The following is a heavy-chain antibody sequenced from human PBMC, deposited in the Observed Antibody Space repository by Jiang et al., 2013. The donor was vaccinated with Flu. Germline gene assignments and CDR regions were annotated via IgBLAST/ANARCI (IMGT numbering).Heavy chain of an antibody. CDR1: GFTFSNAW. J-gene: IGHJ5*02. V-gene: IGHV3-23*04. CDR3: AKVLIAARTNWFDP. CDR2: ISGSGGST. D-gene: IGHD6-6*01. Sequence: VQLVESGGGLVKPGGSLRLSCAASGFTFSNAWMNWVRQAPGKGLEWVSAISGSGGSTYYADSVKGRFTISRDNSKNTLYLQMNSLRAEDTAVYYCAKVLIAARTNWFDPWGQGTLVTVSS.